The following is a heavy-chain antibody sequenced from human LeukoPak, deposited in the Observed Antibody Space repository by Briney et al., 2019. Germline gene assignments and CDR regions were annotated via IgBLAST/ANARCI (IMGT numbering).Heavy chain of an antibody. CDR3: ASIASPTGGFDY. CDR1: GFTFSSYG. CDR2: ISYDGSNK. V-gene: IGHV3-30*03. D-gene: IGHD6-6*01. J-gene: IGHJ4*02. Sequence: GRSLRLSWAASGFTFSSYGMHWVRQAPGKGLEWVAVISYDGSNKYYTDSVKGRFTISRDNSKNTLYLQMNSLRAEDTAVYYCASIASPTGGFDYWGQGTLVTVSS.